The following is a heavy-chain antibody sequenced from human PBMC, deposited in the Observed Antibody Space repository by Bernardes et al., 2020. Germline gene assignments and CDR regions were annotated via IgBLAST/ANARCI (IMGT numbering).Heavy chain of an antibody. CDR3: ARDMVGIAAAGSYYGMDV. CDR1: GYTFTGYY. Sequence: ASLKVSCKASGYTFTGYYMHWVRQAPGQGLEWMGWINPNSGGTNYAQKFQGRVTMTRDTSISTAYMELSRLRSDDMAVYYCARDMVGIAAAGSYYGMDVWGQGTTVTVSS. J-gene: IGHJ6*02. D-gene: IGHD6-13*01. V-gene: IGHV1-2*02. CDR2: INPNSGGT.